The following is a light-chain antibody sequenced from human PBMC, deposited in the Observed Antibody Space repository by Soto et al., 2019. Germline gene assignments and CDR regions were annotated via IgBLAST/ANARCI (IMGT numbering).Light chain of an antibody. CDR2: DDN. J-gene: IGLJ1*01. V-gene: IGLV1-51*01. CDR3: GSWDSSLSAYV. CDR1: SSTIGGNS. Sequence: QSVMTQPPSVSAAPGKKVTISGSGSSSTIGGNSVSWYQQLPGTAPKLLIYDDNKRPSGIPDRFSGSKSGTSATLGITGFQTGDEADYYCGSWDSSLSAYVFGTGTKLTVL.